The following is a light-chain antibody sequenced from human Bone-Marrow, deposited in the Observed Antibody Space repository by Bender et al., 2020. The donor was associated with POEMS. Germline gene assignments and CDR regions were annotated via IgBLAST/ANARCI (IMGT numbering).Light chain of an antibody. CDR2: SSH. Sequence: QSVLTQPPSASGTPGQRVTISCSGGSSNIGAHAVNWYQHLPGPAPELLIYSSHRRPSEVPDRFSGSRSGTSASLAISGLQSEDEADYYCAVWDDSLNGWVFGGGTKLTVL. V-gene: IGLV1-44*01. J-gene: IGLJ3*02. CDR3: AVWDDSLNGWV. CDR1: SSNIGAHA.